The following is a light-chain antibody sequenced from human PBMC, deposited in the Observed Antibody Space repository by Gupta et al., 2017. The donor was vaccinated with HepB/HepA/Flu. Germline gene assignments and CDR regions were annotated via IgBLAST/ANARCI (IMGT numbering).Light chain of an antibody. CDR2: LGS. V-gene: IGKV2-28*01. CDR1: QSLLHSNGYNY. J-gene: IGKJ1*01. CDR3: MQALQTPWT. Sequence: DIVMTQSPLSLPVTPGEPASISCRSSQSLLHSNGYNYLDWYLQKPGQSPQLLIYLGSNRASGVPDRFSGSGSGTDFTLNISRVEAEDVGAYYCMQALQTPWTFGQGTKVEIK.